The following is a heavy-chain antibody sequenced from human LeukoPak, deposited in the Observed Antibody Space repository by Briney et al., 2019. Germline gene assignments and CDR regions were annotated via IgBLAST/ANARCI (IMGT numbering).Heavy chain of an antibody. V-gene: IGHV3-21*01. D-gene: IGHD4-17*01. CDR2: ISSSSSYI. CDR3: ARGGDYVPFDY. Sequence: GSPSPPCAAPGFTFSSYSLNWVRQAPGKGPEWVSSISSSSSYIYYADSVKGRFTISRDNAKNSLYLQMNSLRAEDTAVYYCARGGDYVPFDYWGQGTLVTVSS. J-gene: IGHJ4*02. CDR1: GFTFSSYS.